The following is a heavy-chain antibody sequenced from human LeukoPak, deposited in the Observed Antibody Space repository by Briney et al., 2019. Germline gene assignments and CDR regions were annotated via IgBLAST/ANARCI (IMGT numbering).Heavy chain of an antibody. Sequence: GASVKVSCKASGYTFTGYYMHWVRQAPGQGLEWMGWINPNSGGTNYAQKFQGRVTMTRDTSISTAYMELSRLRSDDTAVYYCARDNDGYDFWSGYYTRQFDYWGQGTLVTVSS. D-gene: IGHD3-3*01. CDR1: GYTFTGYY. CDR3: ARDNDGYDFWSGYYTRQFDY. J-gene: IGHJ4*02. V-gene: IGHV1-2*02. CDR2: INPNSGGT.